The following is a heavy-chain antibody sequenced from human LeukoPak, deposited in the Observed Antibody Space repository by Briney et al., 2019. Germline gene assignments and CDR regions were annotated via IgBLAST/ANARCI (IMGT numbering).Heavy chain of an antibody. CDR2: INHSGST. V-gene: IGHV4-34*01. CDR3: ARASGYSYGSFWNY. J-gene: IGHJ4*02. Sequence: SSETLSLTCAVYGGSFSGYYWSWIRQPPGKGLEWIGEINHSGSTNYNPSLKSRVTISVDTSKNQFSLKLSSVTAADTAVYYCARASGYSYGSFWNYWGQGTLVTVSS. D-gene: IGHD5-18*01. CDR1: GGSFSGYY.